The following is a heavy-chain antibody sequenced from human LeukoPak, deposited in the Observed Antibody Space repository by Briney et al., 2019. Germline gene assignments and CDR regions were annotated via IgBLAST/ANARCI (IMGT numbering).Heavy chain of an antibody. Sequence: GGSLRLSCLVSGFSFSSFGMHWVRQAPGKGLEWVAVISYDGSNKYYADSVKGRFTISRDNSKNTLYLQMNSLRAEDTAVYYCANGLGGSAAEFDYWGQGTLVTVSS. CDR2: ISYDGSNK. J-gene: IGHJ4*02. V-gene: IGHV3-30*18. D-gene: IGHD1-26*01. CDR1: GFSFSSFG. CDR3: ANGLGGSAAEFDY.